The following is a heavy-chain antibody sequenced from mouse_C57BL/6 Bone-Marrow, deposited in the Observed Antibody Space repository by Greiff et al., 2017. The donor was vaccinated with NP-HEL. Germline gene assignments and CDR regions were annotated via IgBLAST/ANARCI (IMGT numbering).Heavy chain of an antibody. V-gene: IGHV1-26*01. CDR3: ARNWETSWYFDV. CDR2: INPNNGGT. D-gene: IGHD4-1*01. Sequence: EVQLQQSGPELVKPGASVKISCKASGYTFTDYYMNWVKQSHGKSLEWIGDINPNNGGTSYNQKFKGKATLTVDKSSSTAYMQLSSLTSEDSAVYYCARNWETSWYFDVWGTGTTVTVSS. CDR1: GYTFTDYY. J-gene: IGHJ1*03.